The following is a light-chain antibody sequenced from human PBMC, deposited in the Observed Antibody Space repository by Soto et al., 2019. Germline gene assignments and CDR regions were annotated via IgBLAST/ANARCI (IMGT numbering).Light chain of an antibody. CDR2: EVS. V-gene: IGLV2-23*02. CDR1: SSDVGSYNL. Sequence: QSALTQPASVSGSPGQSITISCIGTSSDVGSYNLVSWYQQHPGKAPKVLIYEVSERPSGVSNRFSGSKSGNTASLTISGLQAEDEAEYYCCSYAGCRTHVFFGGGTQLTVL. J-gene: IGLJ2*01. CDR3: CSYAGCRTHVF.